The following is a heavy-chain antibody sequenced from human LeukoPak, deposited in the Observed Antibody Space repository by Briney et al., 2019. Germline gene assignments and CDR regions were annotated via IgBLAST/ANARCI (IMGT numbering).Heavy chain of an antibody. Sequence: GGSLRLSCAASGFTFSNYWMHWFRQAPGKGLVWVSRISSDESITSYADSVKGRFTISRDNAKNTLFLQMNGLRAEDTAVYYCARVSLSSGCLSNWGQGTLVTVSS. CDR1: GFTFSNYW. D-gene: IGHD6-19*01. CDR2: ISSDESIT. V-gene: IGHV3-74*01. J-gene: IGHJ4*02. CDR3: ARVSLSSGCLSN.